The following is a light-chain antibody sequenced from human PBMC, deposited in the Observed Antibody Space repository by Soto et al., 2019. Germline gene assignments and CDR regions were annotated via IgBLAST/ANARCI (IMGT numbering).Light chain of an antibody. J-gene: IGKJ2*01. CDR1: QSISTN. V-gene: IGKV3-15*01. CDR3: QQYNNWPPIYT. Sequence: EIVMTQSPATLSVSPGERATLSCRVSQSISTNLAWYQQKPGQAPRLLIYDVSTRATGIPARFSGSGSQTEFTLTISGLQSEDFEVYYCQQYNNWPPIYTFGQGTKLEIK. CDR2: DVS.